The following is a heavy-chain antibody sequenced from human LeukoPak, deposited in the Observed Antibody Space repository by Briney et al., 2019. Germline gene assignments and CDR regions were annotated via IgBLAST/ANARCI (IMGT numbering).Heavy chain of an antibody. V-gene: IGHV3-23*01. Sequence: GGFLRLSCAASGFTFSSYAMSWVRQAPGKGLEWVSAISGSGGSTYYADSVKGRFTISRDNSKNTLYLQMNSLRAEDTAVYYCAKDLRRGVRAFYYYGMDVWGKGTTVTVSS. CDR2: ISGSGGST. CDR1: GFTFSSYA. J-gene: IGHJ6*04. D-gene: IGHD2-8*02. CDR3: AKDLRRGVRAFYYYGMDV.